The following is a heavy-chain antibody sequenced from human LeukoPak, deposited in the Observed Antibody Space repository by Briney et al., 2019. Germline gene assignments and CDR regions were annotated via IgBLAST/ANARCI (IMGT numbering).Heavy chain of an antibody. Sequence: PGGSLRLSCAATGFTISNYEMNWVRQAPGKGLEWVSYISSSGSTIYYADSVKGRFTISRDNSKNTLYLQMNSLRAEDTAVYYCAKGNYDILTGLQLAPDYWGQGTLVTVSS. CDR1: GFTISNYE. J-gene: IGHJ4*02. D-gene: IGHD3-9*01. CDR2: ISSSGSTI. CDR3: AKGNYDILTGLQLAPDY. V-gene: IGHV3-48*03.